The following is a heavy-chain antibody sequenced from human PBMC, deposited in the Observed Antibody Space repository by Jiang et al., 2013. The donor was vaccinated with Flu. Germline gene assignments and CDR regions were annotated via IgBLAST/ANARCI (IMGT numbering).Heavy chain of an antibody. Sequence: ISGDSVSSNSAAWNWIRQSPSRGLEWLGRTCYRSKWYNNYAESVKSRISINPDTSKNQFSLQLNSATPEDTAVYYCAGSTGSGNFGYFQHWGQGTLVAVSS. CDR1: GDSVSSNSAA. V-gene: IGHV6-1*01. J-gene: IGHJ1*01. CDR2: TCYRSKWYN. CDR3: AGSTGSGNFGYFQH. D-gene: IGHD3-10*01.